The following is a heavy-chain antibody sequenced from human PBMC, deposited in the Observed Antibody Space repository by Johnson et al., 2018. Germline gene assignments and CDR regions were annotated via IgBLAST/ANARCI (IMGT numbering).Heavy chain of an antibody. D-gene: IGHD2-15*01. J-gene: IGHJ1*01. Sequence: EVQLLESGGGLVQPGGSLRLSCAASGFTFSSYAMSWVRQAPGKGLEWVSAISGSGGSTYYADSVKGRFTISRDNSKNTLNLQMNSLRAEDTAVYYCAKYRYCSGGSCYPIEYFQHWGQGTLVTVSS. V-gene: IGHV3-23*01. CDR3: AKYRYCSGGSCYPIEYFQH. CDR2: ISGSGGST. CDR1: GFTFSSYA.